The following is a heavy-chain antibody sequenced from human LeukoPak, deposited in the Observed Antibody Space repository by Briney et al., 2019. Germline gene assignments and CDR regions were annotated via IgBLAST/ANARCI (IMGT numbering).Heavy chain of an antibody. J-gene: IGHJ4*02. Sequence: GGSLRLSCAASGFTFSSYWMSWVRQSPGKGLEWVANIKHDGSVEYYVDSVKGRFTISRDNAKNSVYLQMNSLRGDDTAVYYCARAPRRRFWSGFCEYWGQGTLVTVSS. CDR3: ARAPRRRFWSGFCEY. V-gene: IGHV3-7*01. CDR2: IKHDGSVE. CDR1: GFTFSSYW. D-gene: IGHD3-3*01.